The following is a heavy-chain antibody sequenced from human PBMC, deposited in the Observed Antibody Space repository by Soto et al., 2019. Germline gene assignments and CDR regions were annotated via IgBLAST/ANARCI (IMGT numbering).Heavy chain of an antibody. Sequence: GESLKISCKGSGYSFTSYWIGWVRQMPVKGLEWMGIIYPGDSDTRYSPSFQGQVTISADKSISTAYLQWSSLKASDTARYYCARVVWGGVYDSSVYSPAPGGKEPLVTVS. CDR1: GYSFTSYW. CDR2: IYPGDSDT. J-gene: IGHJ5*02. D-gene: IGHD3-22*01. V-gene: IGHV5-51*01. CDR3: ARVVWGGVYDSSVYSPAP.